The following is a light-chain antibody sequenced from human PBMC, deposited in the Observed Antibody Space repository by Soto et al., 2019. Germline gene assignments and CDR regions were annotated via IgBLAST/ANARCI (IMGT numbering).Light chain of an antibody. CDR3: QQYGSSPWT. Sequence: EIVLTQSPGTLYLSPGERATLSCRASQSVSSSYLAWYQQKPGQAPRPLIYGASSRAIGIPDRFSCSGSGTDFTLTISRLEPEDFAVYYCQQYGSSPWTFGQGTKVEIK. CDR2: GAS. J-gene: IGKJ1*01. V-gene: IGKV3-20*01. CDR1: QSVSSSY.